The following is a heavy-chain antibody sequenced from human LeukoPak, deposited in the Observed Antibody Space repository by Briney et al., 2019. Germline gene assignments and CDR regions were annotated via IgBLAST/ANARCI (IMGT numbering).Heavy chain of an antibody. D-gene: IGHD6-13*01. CDR3: AKQVWSSSRYNWFDP. Sequence: GGSLRLSCAASGFTFSSYSMNWVRQAPCKGLEWVAFIRYDGSNKYYADSVKGRFTISRDNSKNTLYLQMNSLRAEDTAVYYCAKQVWSSSRYNWFDPWGQGTLVTVSS. CDR1: GFTFSSYS. J-gene: IGHJ5*02. CDR2: IRYDGSNK. V-gene: IGHV3-30*02.